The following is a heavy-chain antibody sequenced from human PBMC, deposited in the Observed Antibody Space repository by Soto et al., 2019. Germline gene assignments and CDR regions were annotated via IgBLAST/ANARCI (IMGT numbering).Heavy chain of an antibody. CDR1: GGSVSSGSYY. J-gene: IGHJ4*02. D-gene: IGHD1-26*01. CDR3: AREVEPYYFDY. Sequence: SETLSLTCTVSGGSVSSGSYYWSWIRQPPGKGLEWIGYIYYSGSTNYNPSLKSRVTISVDTSKNQFSLKLSSVTAADTAVYYCAREVEPYYFDYWGQGTLVTVSS. CDR2: IYYSGST. V-gene: IGHV4-61*01.